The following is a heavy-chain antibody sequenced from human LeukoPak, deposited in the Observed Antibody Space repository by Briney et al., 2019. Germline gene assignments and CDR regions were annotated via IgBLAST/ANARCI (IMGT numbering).Heavy chain of an antibody. D-gene: IGHD3-10*01. CDR1: GYSFTNYA. V-gene: IGHV7-4-1*01. J-gene: IGHJ4*02. CDR3: ARDYGSGSYPEYYFDY. Sequence: ASVKVSCKASGYSFTNYAMNWVRQAPGQGLEWMGWIHPSTGNPTYAQGFTGRFVFSLDTSVSTTYLQIRSLKAEDTAVYYCARDYGSGSYPEYYFDYWGQGTLVTVSS. CDR2: IHPSTGNP.